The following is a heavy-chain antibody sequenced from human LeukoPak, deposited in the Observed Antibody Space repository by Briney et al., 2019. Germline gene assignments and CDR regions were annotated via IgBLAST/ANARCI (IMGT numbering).Heavy chain of an antibody. V-gene: IGHV3-23*01. CDR2: ISGSGGNT. D-gene: IGHD2-15*01. Sequence: GGTLRLSCAASGFTFSSYGMNWVRQAPGKGLEWVSSISGSGGNTFYADSVKGRFTISRENSKNTLYLQMNSLRAEDTAVYYCARDQLYCSGGTCFFEYWGQGTLVTVSS. CDR3: ARDQLYCSGGTCFFEY. J-gene: IGHJ4*02. CDR1: GFTFSSYG.